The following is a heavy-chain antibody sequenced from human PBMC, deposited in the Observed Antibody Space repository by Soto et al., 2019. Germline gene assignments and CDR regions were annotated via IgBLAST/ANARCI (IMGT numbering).Heavy chain of an antibody. CDR3: AGRDYCSGGSCYGFGAFDI. V-gene: IGHV4-61*05. D-gene: IGHD2-15*01. CDR1: GGSISSSSYY. CDR2: IYYSGST. J-gene: IGHJ3*02. Sequence: SETLSLTCTVSGGSISSSSYYWGWIRQPPGKGLEWIGYIYYSGSTNYNPSLKSRVTISVDTSKNQFSLKLSSVTAADTAVYYCAGRDYCSGGSCYGFGAFDIWGQGTMVTVSS.